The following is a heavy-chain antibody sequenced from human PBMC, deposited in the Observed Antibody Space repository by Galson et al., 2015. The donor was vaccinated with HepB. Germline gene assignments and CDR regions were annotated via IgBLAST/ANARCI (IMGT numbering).Heavy chain of an antibody. Sequence: ETLSLTCAVSGGSISSYYWSWIRQPPGKGLEWIGYIYYSGSTNYNPSLKSRVTISVDTSKNQFSLKLSPVTAADTAVYYCARASPVPGGYSSSWYGPSNFDYWGQGTLVTVSS. D-gene: IGHD6-13*01. V-gene: IGHV4-59*01. CDR2: IYYSGST. J-gene: IGHJ4*02. CDR3: ARASPVPGGYSSSWYGPSNFDY. CDR1: GGSISSYY.